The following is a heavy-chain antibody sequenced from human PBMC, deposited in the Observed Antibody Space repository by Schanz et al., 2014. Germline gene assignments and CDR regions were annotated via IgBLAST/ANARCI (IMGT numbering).Heavy chain of an antibody. D-gene: IGHD3-10*01. J-gene: IGHJ5*02. V-gene: IGHV3-23*04. CDR3: ARAPPLVRGIAGWFGP. CDR1: GFIFGDYA. CDR2: IGGDASRT. Sequence: VQLVESGGGVVQPGGSLRLSCAASGFIFGDYAIHWVRQAPGKGLEWVSAIGGDASRTYYADSVKGRFTISRDNSKSTLYPKRNSLRADDTAVFYCARAPPLVRGIAGWFGPWGQGSLVTVSS.